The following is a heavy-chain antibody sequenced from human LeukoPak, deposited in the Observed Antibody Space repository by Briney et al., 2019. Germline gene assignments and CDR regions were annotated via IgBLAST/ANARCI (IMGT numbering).Heavy chain of an antibody. Sequence: SETLSLTCAVYGGSFSGYYWSCIRQPPGKGLEWIGEINHSGSTNYNPSLKSRVTISLDTSKSQFSLKVRYVTAADTAVYYCARGLNDSWTGENYWGQGTLVTVSS. CDR3: ARGLNDSWTGENY. CDR2: INHSGST. J-gene: IGHJ4*02. V-gene: IGHV4-34*01. D-gene: IGHD3-3*01. CDR1: GGSFSGYY.